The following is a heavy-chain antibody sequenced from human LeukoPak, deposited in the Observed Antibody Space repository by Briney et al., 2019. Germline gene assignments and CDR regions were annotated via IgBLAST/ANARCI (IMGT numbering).Heavy chain of an antibody. Sequence: ASVKDSCMASGYTFTGDYMHWVRQAPGQGLEWMGRINPSSGGTNYAQKFQGRVTMTRDTSIRTAYMERSRLRSDDTAVYYCAGDRIVEGTIVDFDYWGQGTLVTVSS. CDR3: AGDRIVEGTIVDFDY. J-gene: IGHJ4*02. V-gene: IGHV1-2*06. CDR1: GYTFTGDY. D-gene: IGHD1-26*01. CDR2: INPSSGGT.